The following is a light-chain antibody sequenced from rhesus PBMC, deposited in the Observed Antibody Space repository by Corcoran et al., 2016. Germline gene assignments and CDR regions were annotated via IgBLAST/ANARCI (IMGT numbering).Light chain of an antibody. CDR3: QQSSNLFT. J-gene: IGKJ3*01. CDR1: QSVGSY. Sequence: ETVVTQSPATLALSPGERATLSCRASQSVGSYLAWYQQKPGQAPRLLIYGASRRATGIPARFSGSGSGTDFTLTISSLEPEDVGVYYCQQSSNLFTFGPGTKLDIK. CDR2: GAS. V-gene: IGKV3-24*04.